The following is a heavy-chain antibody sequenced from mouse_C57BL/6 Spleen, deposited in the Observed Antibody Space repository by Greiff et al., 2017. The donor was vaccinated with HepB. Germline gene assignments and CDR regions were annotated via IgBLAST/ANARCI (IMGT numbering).Heavy chain of an antibody. CDR3: ARELRRLYYFDY. D-gene: IGHD2-4*01. CDR1: GFTFSDYY. Sequence: EVMLVESEGGLVQPGSSMKLSCTASGFTFSDYYMAWVRQVPEKGLEWVANINYDGSSTYYLDSLKSRFIISRDNAKNILYLQMSSLKSEDTATYYCARELRRLYYFDYWGQGTTLTVSS. J-gene: IGHJ2*01. CDR2: INYDGSST. V-gene: IGHV5-16*01.